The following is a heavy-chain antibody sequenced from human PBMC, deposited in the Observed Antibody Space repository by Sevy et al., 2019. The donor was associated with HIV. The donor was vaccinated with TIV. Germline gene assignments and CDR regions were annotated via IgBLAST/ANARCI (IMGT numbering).Heavy chain of an antibody. D-gene: IGHD2-15*01. CDR3: ARAFCSGGRCYSLAY. CDR2: ISPHNGDT. J-gene: IGHJ4*01. V-gene: IGHV1-18*04. CDR1: GYTFTTYR. Sequence: ASVKVSCKASGYTFTTYRITWVRQAPGQGLEWMGWISPHNGDTNYAQKDRGRVTMTTDTSTSTAYMELRSLRSDDTAVYYCARAFCSGGRCYSLAYWGQNPGHRLL.